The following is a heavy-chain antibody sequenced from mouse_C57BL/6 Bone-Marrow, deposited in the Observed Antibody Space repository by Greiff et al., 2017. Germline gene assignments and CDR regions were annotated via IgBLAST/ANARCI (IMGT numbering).Heavy chain of an antibody. J-gene: IGHJ2*01. CDR3: ARWGPYYYGSSGY. CDR2: IYPRSGNT. Sequence: QVHVKQSGAELARPGASVKLSCKASGYTFTSYGISWVKQRTGQGLEWIGEIYPRSGNTYYNEKFKGKATLTADKSSSTAYMELRSLTSEDSAVYFCARWGPYYYGSSGYWGQGTTLTVSS. D-gene: IGHD1-1*01. CDR1: GYTFTSYG. V-gene: IGHV1-81*01.